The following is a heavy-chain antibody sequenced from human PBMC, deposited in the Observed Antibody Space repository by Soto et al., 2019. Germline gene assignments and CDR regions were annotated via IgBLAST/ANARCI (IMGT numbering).Heavy chain of an antibody. J-gene: IGHJ4*02. CDR1: GGTFSSYT. Sequence: SVKVSCKASGGTFSSYTISWVRQAPGQGLEWMGRIIPILGIANYAQKFQGRVTMTRDTSTSTVYMELSSLRSEDTAVYYCARGYQDPDYWGQGTLVTVSS. CDR2: IIPILGIA. V-gene: IGHV1-69*02. D-gene: IGHD2-2*01. CDR3: ARGYQDPDY.